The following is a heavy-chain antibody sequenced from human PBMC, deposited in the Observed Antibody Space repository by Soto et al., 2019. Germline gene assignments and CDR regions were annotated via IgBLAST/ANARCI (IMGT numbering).Heavy chain of an antibody. CDR1: GYTFTSYG. CDR2: ISAYNGNT. D-gene: IGHD1-26*01. Sequence: QVQLVQSGGEVKKPGASVKVSCKASGYTFTSYGISWVRQAPGQGLEWMGRISAYNGNTNYAQKLQGRDNMTTDTSTSTAYMELRSLRSHDTAVYYCAGVLGALGHWFDPWGQGTLVTVSS. CDR3: AGVLGALGHWFDP. V-gene: IGHV1-18*01. J-gene: IGHJ5*02.